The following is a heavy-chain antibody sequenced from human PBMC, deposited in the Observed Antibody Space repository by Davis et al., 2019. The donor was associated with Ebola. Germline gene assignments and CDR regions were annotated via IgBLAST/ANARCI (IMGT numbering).Heavy chain of an antibody. V-gene: IGHV1-18*01. CDR2: ISVYNGNT. D-gene: IGHD3-9*01. CDR1: SYAFGSYG. Sequence: AASVKVSCKASSYAFGSYGINWVRQAPGQGLEWMGWISVYNGNTNYAQKYQGRVTMTTDTSTSTAYMELRSLRSDDTAVYYCARSHSDWLLPFDYWGQGTLATVSS. CDR3: ARSHSDWLLPFDY. J-gene: IGHJ4*02.